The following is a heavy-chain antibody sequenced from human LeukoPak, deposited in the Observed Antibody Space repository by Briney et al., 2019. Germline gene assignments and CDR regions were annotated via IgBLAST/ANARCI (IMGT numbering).Heavy chain of an antibody. J-gene: IGHJ5*02. CDR1: GFTFSSYW. Sequence: GGSLRLSCAASGFTFSSYWMQWVRQAPGKGLVCLSRISTDGSSATYADSVKGRFTISRDNAKNSLYLQMNSLRAEDMAVYYCARGHVWFDPWGQGTLVTVSS. CDR3: ARGHVWFDP. CDR2: ISTDGSSA. V-gene: IGHV3-74*03.